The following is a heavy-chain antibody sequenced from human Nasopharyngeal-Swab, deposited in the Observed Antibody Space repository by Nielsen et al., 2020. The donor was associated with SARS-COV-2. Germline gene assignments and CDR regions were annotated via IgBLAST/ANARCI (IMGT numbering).Heavy chain of an antibody. CDR3: ARDDGDVPGITGSGPPGGY. J-gene: IGHJ4*02. Sequence: ASVKVSCKASGYTFTDYYMHWVRQAPGQGLEWMGRINPNSGDTDYTQKFQGRVTVTRDTSINTVSMELSSLRSDDTAVYYCARDDGDVPGITGSGPPGGYWGQGTLVTVSS. CDR2: INPNSGDT. CDR1: GYTFTDYY. V-gene: IGHV1-2*06. D-gene: IGHD6-13*01.